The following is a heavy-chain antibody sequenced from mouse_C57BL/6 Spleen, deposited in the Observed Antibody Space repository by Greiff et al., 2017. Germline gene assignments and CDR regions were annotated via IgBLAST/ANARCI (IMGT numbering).Heavy chain of an antibody. CDR1: GYTFTDYY. D-gene: IGHD1-1*01. J-gene: IGHJ1*03. V-gene: IGHV1-26*01. Sequence: EVQLQQSGPELVKPGASVKISCKASGYTFTDYYMNWVKQSHGKSLEWIGDINPNNGGTSYNQKFKGKATLTVDKSSSTAYMELRSLTSEDSAVYYCARSTTVVRWYFDVWGTGTTVTGSS. CDR3: ARSTTVVRWYFDV. CDR2: INPNNGGT.